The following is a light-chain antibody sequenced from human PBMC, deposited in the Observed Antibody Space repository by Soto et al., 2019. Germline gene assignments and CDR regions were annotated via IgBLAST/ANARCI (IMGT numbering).Light chain of an antibody. CDR2: DVT. Sequence: QSVLTQPASVSGSPGQSITMSCTGTNNDVGGYESVSWYQQHPGRAPKLMIYDVTNRPSGVSGLFSGSKFGNTASLTISGLQAEDEADYYCSSYTSNSLYVFGSGTKLTVL. V-gene: IGLV2-14*01. J-gene: IGLJ1*01. CDR1: NNDVGGYES. CDR3: SSYTSNSLYV.